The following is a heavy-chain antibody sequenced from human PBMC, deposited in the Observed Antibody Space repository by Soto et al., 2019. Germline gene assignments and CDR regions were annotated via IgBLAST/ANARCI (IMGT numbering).Heavy chain of an antibody. Sequence: QVQLVQSGAEVKKPGASVKVSCKASGYTFTSYYMHWVRQAPGQGLEWMGIINPSGGSTSYAQKFKGRVTMTRDTPTSTVYMELSSLRSEDTAVYYCASHVVEVNWFDPWGQGTLVTVSS. CDR1: GYTFTSYY. CDR3: ASHVVEVNWFDP. J-gene: IGHJ5*02. CDR2: INPSGGST. D-gene: IGHD2-15*01. V-gene: IGHV1-46*01.